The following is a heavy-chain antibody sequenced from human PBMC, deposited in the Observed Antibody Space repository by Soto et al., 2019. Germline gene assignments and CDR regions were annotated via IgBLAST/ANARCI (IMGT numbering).Heavy chain of an antibody. CDR3: AHREGSSGAFDI. CDR2: INWDYDK. J-gene: IGHJ3*02. D-gene: IGHD6-6*01. CDR1: GFSLSTTGVG. Sequence: QITLKESGPTLVKPTQTLTLTCSFSGFSLSTTGVGVGWIRQPPGKALELLALINWDYDKRYSPSLKSRLTITKDTSKNQVVLTMTNMDPVDTATYYCAHREGSSGAFDIWGQGTMVTVSS. V-gene: IGHV2-5*02.